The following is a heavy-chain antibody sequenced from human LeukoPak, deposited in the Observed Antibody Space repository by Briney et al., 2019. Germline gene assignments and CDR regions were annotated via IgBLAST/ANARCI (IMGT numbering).Heavy chain of an antibody. Sequence: SSETLSLTCTVSGGSMNTYYWTWLRQPAGKVREWLGRMDRSGTTNYNSPLYNPSLRTRTPMSVDAAKNQVSLSLTSVTTADAGIYFCAREREHGYRFCFVLDSWGQGSLVTVSS. J-gene: IGHJ4*02. CDR2: MDRSGTT. CDR3: AREREHGYRFCFVLDS. D-gene: IGHD3-16*01. CDR1: GGSMNTYY. V-gene: IGHV4-4*07.